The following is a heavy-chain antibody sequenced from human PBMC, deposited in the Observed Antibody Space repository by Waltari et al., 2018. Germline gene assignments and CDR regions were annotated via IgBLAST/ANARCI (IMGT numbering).Heavy chain of an antibody. V-gene: IGHV4-39*01. CDR3: ATYIGASVGTAAFDV. D-gene: IGHD1-1*01. CDR1: GVAITSNRHY. Sequence: QLQLQESGPGLVKPSETLSLTCIVSGVAITSNRHYWGWIRQPPGQGLEWIGTMSYSGATYSSPSLKSRVTISRDTSKNQLSLKLGSGTAADTAIYYCATYIGASVGTAAFDVWGQGTMVSVSS. J-gene: IGHJ3*01. CDR2: MSYSGAT.